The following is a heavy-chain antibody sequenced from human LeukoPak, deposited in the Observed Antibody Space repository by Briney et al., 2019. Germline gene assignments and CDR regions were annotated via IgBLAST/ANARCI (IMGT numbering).Heavy chain of an antibody. D-gene: IGHD5-18*01. CDR3: ATGGGRGYSYGALDY. Sequence: GGSLRLSCAISGFTVRDNYMTWVRQAPGKGLESVSVIYIDGSTYYADSVKGRSTISRDNSKNIPYFQMNTLRAEDTAVYHCATGGGRGYSYGALDYWGQGTPVTVSS. CDR2: IYIDGST. J-gene: IGHJ4*02. V-gene: IGHV3-66*01. CDR1: GFTVRDNY.